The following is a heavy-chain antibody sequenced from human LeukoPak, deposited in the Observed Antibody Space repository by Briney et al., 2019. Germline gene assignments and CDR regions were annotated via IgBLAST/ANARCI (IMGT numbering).Heavy chain of an antibody. CDR1: GGSFSGDY. J-gene: IGHJ4*02. CDR2: INHSGNT. V-gene: IGHV4-34*01. Sequence: SETLSLSCAVYGGSFSGDYRSWIRQPPGKGLQWIGEINHSGNTNNNPSLKSRVTMSVDTSKNQLSLNLTSVTAADTAVYYCARVHGHNLGTLDYWGQGILVTVSS. CDR3: ARVHGHNLGTLDY. D-gene: IGHD5-24*01.